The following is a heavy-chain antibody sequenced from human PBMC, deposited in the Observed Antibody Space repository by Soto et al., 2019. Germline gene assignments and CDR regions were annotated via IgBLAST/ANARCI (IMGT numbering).Heavy chain of an antibody. J-gene: IGHJ4*02. CDR3: AISQDRGGRTTFIY. CDR1: GFTFDDNA. Sequence: PGGSLRLSCAVSGFTFDDNAMHWVRQAPEKGLEWVSGINWKSDIGYADSVKGRFTSSRDNAENSLYLQMNSLRAEATALYYCAISQDRGGRTTFIYWGQGTQVTVSS. V-gene: IGHV3-9*01. D-gene: IGHD3-16*01. CDR2: INWKSDI.